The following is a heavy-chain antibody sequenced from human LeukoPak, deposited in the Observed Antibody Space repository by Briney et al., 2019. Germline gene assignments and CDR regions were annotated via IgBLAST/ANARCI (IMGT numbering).Heavy chain of an antibody. CDR3: VKGGSEQKLEGDY. Sequence: GGSLRLSCAASGFTFDDYAMHWVRQAPGKGLEWVSGISWNSGSIGYADSVKGRFTISRDNAKNSPYLQMNSLRAEDTALYYCVKGGSEQKLEGDYWGQGTLVTVSS. CDR2: ISWNSGSI. J-gene: IGHJ4*02. D-gene: IGHD6-13*01. V-gene: IGHV3-9*01. CDR1: GFTFDDYA.